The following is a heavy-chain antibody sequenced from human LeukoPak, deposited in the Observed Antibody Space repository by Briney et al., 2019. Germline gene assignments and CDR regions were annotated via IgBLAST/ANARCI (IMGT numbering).Heavy chain of an antibody. D-gene: IGHD5-18*01. CDR3: AKYSYGDAFDI. V-gene: IGHV4-31*03. CDR1: GGSIGRGGYY. Sequence: SQTLSLPCIVPGGSIGRGGYYGSWIRRHPGKGLGWIGYIYYSGSTYYNPSLKSRVTISVDTSKNQFSLKLSSVTAADTAVCYCAKYSYGDAFDIWGQGTMVTVSS. J-gene: IGHJ3*02. CDR2: IYYSGST.